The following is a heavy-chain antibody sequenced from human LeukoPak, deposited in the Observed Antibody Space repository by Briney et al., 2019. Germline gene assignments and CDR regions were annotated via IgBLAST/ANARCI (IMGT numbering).Heavy chain of an antibody. Sequence: GESLKISCKGSGYSFTSYWIGWVRQMPGKGLEWMGTIYPGDSDTRYSPSFQGQVTISADKSISTAYLQWSSLKASDTAMYYCARIHDSSGYHFDYWGQGTLVTVSS. CDR3: ARIHDSSGYHFDY. V-gene: IGHV5-51*01. CDR1: GYSFTSYW. D-gene: IGHD3-22*01. J-gene: IGHJ4*02. CDR2: IYPGDSDT.